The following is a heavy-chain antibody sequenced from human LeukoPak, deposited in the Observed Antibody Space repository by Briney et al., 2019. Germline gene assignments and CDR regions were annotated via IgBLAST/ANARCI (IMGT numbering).Heavy chain of an antibody. Sequence: PGGSLRLSCAASGFTFSSYAMSWVRQAPGKGLEWVSAISGSGGSTCYADSVKGRFAISRDNSKNTLYLQMNSLRAEDTAVYYCAKPTLGRRDYYYMDVWGKGTTVTVSS. CDR1: GFTFSSYA. V-gene: IGHV3-23*01. CDR2: ISGSGGST. D-gene: IGHD1-26*01. CDR3: AKPTLGRRDYYYMDV. J-gene: IGHJ6*03.